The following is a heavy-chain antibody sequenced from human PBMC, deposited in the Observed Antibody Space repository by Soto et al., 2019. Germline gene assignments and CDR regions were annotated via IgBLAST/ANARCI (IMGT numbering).Heavy chain of an antibody. CDR2: IIPILGIA. CDR3: ARSHRLAPFDY. V-gene: IGHV1-69*02. J-gene: IGHJ4*02. CDR1: GGTFSSYT. Sequence: ASVKVSCKASGGTFSSYTISWVRQAPGQGLEWMGRIIPILGIANYAQKFQGRVTITADKSTSTAYMELSSLSSEDTAVYYCARSHRLAPFDYWGQGTLVTVSS.